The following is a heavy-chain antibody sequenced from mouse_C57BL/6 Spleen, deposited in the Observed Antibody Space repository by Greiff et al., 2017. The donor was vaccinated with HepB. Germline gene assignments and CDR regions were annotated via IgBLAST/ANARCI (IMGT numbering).Heavy chain of an antibody. CDR1: GYTFTSYG. Sequence: QVQLQQSGAELARPGASVKLSCKASGYTFTSYGISWVKQRTGQGLEWIGEIYPRSGNTYYNEKFKGKATLTADKSSSTAYMELRSLTSEDSAVYFCARSYYGSSEGYFDYWGQGTTLTVSS. CDR3: ARSYYGSSEGYFDY. J-gene: IGHJ2*01. CDR2: IYPRSGNT. V-gene: IGHV1-81*01. D-gene: IGHD1-1*01.